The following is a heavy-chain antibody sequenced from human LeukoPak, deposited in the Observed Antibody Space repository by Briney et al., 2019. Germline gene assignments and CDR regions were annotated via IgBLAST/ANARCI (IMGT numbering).Heavy chain of an antibody. V-gene: IGHV3-66*01. J-gene: IGHJ4*02. D-gene: IGHD3-10*01. CDR3: ALTVYGSGSYWDY. Sequence: GGSLRLSCAASGFTFNNYALTWVRQTPGKGLEWVSVIYSGGNTYYADSVKGRFTISRDNSKNTLYLQMNSLRAEDTAVYYCALTVYGSGSYWDYWGQGTLVTVSS. CDR2: IYSGGNT. CDR1: GFTFNNYA.